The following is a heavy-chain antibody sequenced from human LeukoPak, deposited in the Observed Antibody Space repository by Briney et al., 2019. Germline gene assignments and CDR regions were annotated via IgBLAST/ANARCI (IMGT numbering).Heavy chain of an antibody. Sequence: GGSLRLSCAASGFSLSTYAMSWVRQAPGKGLEWVSAISGSGGSTYYADSVKGRFTISRDNSKNTLYLQMNSLRAEDTAVYYCAKGRQQLPQDYWGQGTLVTVSS. CDR1: GFSLSTYA. CDR3: AKGRQQLPQDY. V-gene: IGHV3-23*01. D-gene: IGHD6-13*01. CDR2: ISGSGGST. J-gene: IGHJ4*02.